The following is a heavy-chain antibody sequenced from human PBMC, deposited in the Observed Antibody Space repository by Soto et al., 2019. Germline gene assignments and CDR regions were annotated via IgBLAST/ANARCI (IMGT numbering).Heavy chain of an antibody. CDR1: GGSISSYY. CDR3: ARHRAATIGYDY. D-gene: IGHD5-12*01. Sequence: QVQLQESGPGLVKPSETLSLTCTVSGGSISSYYWSWIRQPPGKGPEWIGYIYYSGSTKYNPSLMSRVTISVDTSKNQFSLKLSSVTAADTAVYYCARHRAATIGYDYWGQGTLVTVSS. J-gene: IGHJ4*02. CDR2: IYYSGST. V-gene: IGHV4-59*08.